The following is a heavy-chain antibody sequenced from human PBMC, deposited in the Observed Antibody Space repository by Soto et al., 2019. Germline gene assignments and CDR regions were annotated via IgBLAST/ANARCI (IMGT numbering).Heavy chain of an antibody. V-gene: IGHV4-31*03. CDR2: IYFSGTT. CDR1: GGSISSGDYY. CDR3: AWWYRSGCSYCLDT. D-gene: IGHD6-19*01. Sequence: LSLTCTVSGGSISSGDYYWSWIRQHPGKGLEWIGTIYFSGTTYYNPSLKSRVTISVDTSKSQFSLKLSSVTAADTAVYYCAWWYRSGCSYCLDTWGQGTLVTVSS. J-gene: IGHJ5*02.